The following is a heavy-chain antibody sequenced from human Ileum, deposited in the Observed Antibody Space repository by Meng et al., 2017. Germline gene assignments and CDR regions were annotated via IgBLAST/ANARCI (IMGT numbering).Heavy chain of an antibody. Sequence: QSGSWLQEPGASVKVYFKASGNPLKNYAVTWVRQAPGQGLEWMGWIHTDTGNPTYDQGFTGRFVFSLDTSVNTAYLQISGLKAEDTAVYYCARPGGYCSDLDCYPAEWGQGTLVTVSS. J-gene: IGHJ4*02. D-gene: IGHD2-15*01. V-gene: IGHV7-4-1*02. CDR2: IHTDTGNP. CDR1: GNPLKNYA. CDR3: ARPGGYCSDLDCYPAE.